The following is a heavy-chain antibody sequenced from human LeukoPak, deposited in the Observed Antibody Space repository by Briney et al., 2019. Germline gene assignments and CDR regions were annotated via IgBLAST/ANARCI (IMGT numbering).Heavy chain of an antibody. Sequence: GGSLRLSCAASGFTFSSYWMSWVRQAPGKGLEWVANIKQDGSEKYYVDSVKGRLTISRDNAKNSLYLQMNSLRAEDTAVYYCARCDCSGGSCCEVFDYWGQGTLVTVSS. CDR2: IKQDGSEK. V-gene: IGHV3-7*03. CDR1: GFTFSSYW. CDR3: ARCDCSGGSCCEVFDY. J-gene: IGHJ4*02. D-gene: IGHD2-15*01.